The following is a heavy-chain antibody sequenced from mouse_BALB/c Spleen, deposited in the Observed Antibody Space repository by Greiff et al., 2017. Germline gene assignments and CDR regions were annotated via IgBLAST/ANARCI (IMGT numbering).Heavy chain of an antibody. CDR3: ANQLRRSLDY. CDR2: IYPYNGGT. CDR1: GYTFTDYN. D-gene: IGHD1-1*01. V-gene: IGHV1S29*02. J-gene: IGHJ2*01. Sequence: EVKVVESGPELVKPGASVKISCKASGYTFTDYNMHWVKQSHGKSLEWIGYIYPYNGGTGYNQKFKSKATLTVDNSSSTAYMELRSLTSEDSAVYYCANQLRRSLDYWGQGTTLTVSS.